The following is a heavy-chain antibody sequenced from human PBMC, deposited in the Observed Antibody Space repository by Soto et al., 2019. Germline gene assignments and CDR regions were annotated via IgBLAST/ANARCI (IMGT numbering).Heavy chain of an antibody. Sequence: PSDTLSLTCTVSTSSISSGDYYWTWIRQLPGKGLEWIGYIYYRGRIGYNPSLKSRVTISLDTSGIQFSLKLKAVTAADTAVYYCARGRDGYCSTTRCYDTFYGMDVWGHGTTVTVSS. D-gene: IGHD2-2*03. CDR2: IYYRGRI. CDR3: ARGRDGYCSTTRCYDTFYGMDV. V-gene: IGHV4-30-4*02. CDR1: TSSISSGDYY. J-gene: IGHJ6*02.